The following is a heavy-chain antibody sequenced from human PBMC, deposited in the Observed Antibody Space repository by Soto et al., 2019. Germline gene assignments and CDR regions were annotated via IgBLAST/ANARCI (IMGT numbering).Heavy chain of an antibody. CDR3: ARHSQRGYSSGWYGIGY. CDR1: GSSISNDY. J-gene: IGHJ4*02. CDR2: IYYSGST. Sequence: AETLSLTCAVSGSSISNDYWNWLRQPPGKGLEWIGYIYYSGSTNYNPSLKSRVTISVDTSKNQFSLKLSSVTAADTAVYYCARHSQRGYSSGWYGIGYWGQGTLVTVS. V-gene: IGHV4-59*01. D-gene: IGHD6-19*01.